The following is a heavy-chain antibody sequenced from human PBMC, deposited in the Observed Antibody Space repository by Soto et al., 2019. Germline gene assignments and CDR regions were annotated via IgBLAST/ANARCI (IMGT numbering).Heavy chain of an antibody. Sequence: GGSLRLSCAASGFTFDDYAMHWVRQAPGKGLEWVSGISWNSGSIGYADSVKGRFTISRDNAKNSLYLQMNSLRAEDTALYYCAKDGATVRNTHTFYYYYYYMDVWGKGTTVTVSS. CDR3: AKDGATVRNTHTFYYYYYYMDV. CDR1: GFTFDDYA. D-gene: IGHD4-17*01. V-gene: IGHV3-9*01. J-gene: IGHJ6*03. CDR2: ISWNSGSI.